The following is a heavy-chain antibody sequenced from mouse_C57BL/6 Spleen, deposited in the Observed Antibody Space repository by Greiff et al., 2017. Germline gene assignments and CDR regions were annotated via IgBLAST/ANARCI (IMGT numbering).Heavy chain of an antibody. CDR2: IDPENGDT. D-gene: IGHD1-1*01. CDR1: GFNIKDDY. CDR3: TTFVITTVVGYYAMDY. J-gene: IGHJ4*01. Sequence: VQLKESGAELVRPGASVKLSCTASGFNIKDDYMHWVKQRPEQGLEWIGWIDPENGDTEYASKFQGKATITADTSSNTAYLQLSSLTSEDTAVYYCTTFVITTVVGYYAMDYWGQGTSVTVSS. V-gene: IGHV14-4*01.